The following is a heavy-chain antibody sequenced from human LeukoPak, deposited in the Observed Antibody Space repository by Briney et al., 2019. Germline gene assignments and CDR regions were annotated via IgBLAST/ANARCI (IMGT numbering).Heavy chain of an antibody. Sequence: TGGSLRLSCAASGFTFSSYEMNWVRQAPGKGLEWVSYISSSGSTIYYADSVKGRFTISRDNAKNSLYLQMNSLRAEDTAVYYCARASYYYDSSGYLSDAFDIWGQGTVVTVSS. V-gene: IGHV3-48*03. CDR1: GFTFSSYE. J-gene: IGHJ3*02. CDR2: ISSSGSTI. CDR3: ARASYYYDSSGYLSDAFDI. D-gene: IGHD3-22*01.